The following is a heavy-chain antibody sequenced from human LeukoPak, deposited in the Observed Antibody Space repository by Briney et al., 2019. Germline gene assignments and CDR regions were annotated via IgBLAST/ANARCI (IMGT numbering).Heavy chain of an antibody. CDR2: ISSSSSYI. CDR3: ARAVAGLFDY. CDR1: GFTFSSYT. Sequence: GGSLRLSCAASGFTFSSYTMNWVRQAPGKGLEWVSCISSSSSYIFYADSVKGRFTISRDNAKNSLYLQMNSLRAEDTAVHYCARAVAGLFDYWGQGTLVTVSS. D-gene: IGHD6-19*01. J-gene: IGHJ4*02. V-gene: IGHV3-21*01.